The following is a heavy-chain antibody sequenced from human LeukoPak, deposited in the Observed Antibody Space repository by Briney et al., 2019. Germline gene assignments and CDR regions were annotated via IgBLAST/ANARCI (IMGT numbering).Heavy chain of an antibody. V-gene: IGHV3-7*04. Sequence: GGSLRLSCAASGFTFSSYWMSWVRQAPGKGLEGVANIKQDGSEKYYVDSVKGRFTISRDNAKNSQYLQMNSLRTEETAVYYCARVYSSGWYSDYWGQGTLVTVSS. D-gene: IGHD6-19*01. CDR3: ARVYSSGWYSDY. J-gene: IGHJ4*02. CDR1: GFTFSSYW. CDR2: IKQDGSEK.